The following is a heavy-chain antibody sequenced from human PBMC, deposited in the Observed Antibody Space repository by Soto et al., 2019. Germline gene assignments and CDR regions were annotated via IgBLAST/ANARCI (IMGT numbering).Heavy chain of an antibody. CDR3: ARAPPHYDFWSGYYSSSADNFDY. CDR1: GYTFTSYG. Sequence: ASLKVSCKASGYTFTSYGISWVRQAPGQGLEWMGWISAYNGNTNYAQKLQGRVTMTTDTSTSTAYMELRSLRSDDTAVYYCARAPPHYDFWSGYYSSSADNFDYWGQGTLVTVSS. D-gene: IGHD3-3*01. V-gene: IGHV1-18*01. J-gene: IGHJ4*02. CDR2: ISAYNGNT.